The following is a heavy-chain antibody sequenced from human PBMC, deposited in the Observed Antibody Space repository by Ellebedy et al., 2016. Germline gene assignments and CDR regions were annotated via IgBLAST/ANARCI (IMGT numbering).Heavy chain of an antibody. CDR3: ARANNAYYDY. V-gene: IGHV3-7*01. CDR2: IKQDGSGK. CDR1: GFTFSTYW. J-gene: IGHJ4*02. Sequence: GESLKISXAASGFTFSTYWMSWARQAPGKGLEWVANIKQDGSGKYYVDSVKGRFTISRDNAKNSLYLQMNSLRAEDTAAYYCARANNAYYDYWGQGTLVAVSS. D-gene: IGHD1-26*01.